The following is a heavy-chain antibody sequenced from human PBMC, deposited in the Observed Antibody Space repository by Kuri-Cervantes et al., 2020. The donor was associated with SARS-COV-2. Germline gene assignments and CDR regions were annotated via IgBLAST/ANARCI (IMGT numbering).Heavy chain of an antibody. Sequence: GGSLRLSCAASGFTFSNYAMNWVRQAPGKGLEWVSTISGSGSSTYYADSVKGRFTISRDNSKNTLYLQMNSLRAEDTAVYYCARAGRWELLLGRLAYFDYWGQGTLVTVSS. CDR2: ISGSGSST. V-gene: IGHV3-23*01. CDR3: ARAGRWELLLGRLAYFDY. CDR1: GFTFSNYA. J-gene: IGHJ4*02. D-gene: IGHD1-26*01.